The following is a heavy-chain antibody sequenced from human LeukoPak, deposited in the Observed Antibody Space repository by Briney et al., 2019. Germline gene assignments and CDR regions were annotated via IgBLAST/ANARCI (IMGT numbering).Heavy chain of an antibody. Sequence: GGSLRLSCAASGFTFSTYALTWVRQAPRRGREWVSTVGGSGGVTYYADSVKGRFTISRDNSKNTLYLQMNSLRAEDTAVYYCAKDGRGGDCTSASCTNWFGPWGQGTLVTVSS. CDR3: AKDGRGGDCTSASCTNWFGP. V-gene: IGHV3-23*01. CDR2: VGGSGGVT. D-gene: IGHD2-2*01. J-gene: IGHJ5*02. CDR1: GFTFSTYA.